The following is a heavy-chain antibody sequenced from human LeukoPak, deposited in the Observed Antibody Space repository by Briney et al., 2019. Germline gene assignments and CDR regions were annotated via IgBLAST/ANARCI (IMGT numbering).Heavy chain of an antibody. CDR3: ARESPYCSSTSCFEFDY. CDR2: INPNSGGT. J-gene: IGHJ4*02. D-gene: IGHD2-2*01. CDR1: GYTFTGYY. Sequence: ASVKVSCKASGYTFTGYYMHWVRQAPGQGLEWMGWINPNSGGTNYAQKIQGRVTMTRDTSISTAYMELSRLRSDDTAVYYCARESPYCSSTSCFEFDYWGQGTLVTVSS. V-gene: IGHV1-2*02.